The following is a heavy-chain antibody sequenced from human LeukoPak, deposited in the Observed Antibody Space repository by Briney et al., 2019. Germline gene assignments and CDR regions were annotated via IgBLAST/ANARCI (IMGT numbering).Heavy chain of an antibody. J-gene: IGHJ4*02. CDR2: MNPNSGNT. Sequence: ASVKVSCKASGYTFSSYDINWVRQATGQGLEWMGWMNPNSGNTGYAQKFQGRVTMTRNTSISTAYMELSSLRSEDTAMYYCVRATNLNYCSGGSCYSEWGQGTLVTVSS. V-gene: IGHV1-8*01. CDR3: VRATNLNYCSGGSCYSE. CDR1: GYTFSSYD. D-gene: IGHD2-15*01.